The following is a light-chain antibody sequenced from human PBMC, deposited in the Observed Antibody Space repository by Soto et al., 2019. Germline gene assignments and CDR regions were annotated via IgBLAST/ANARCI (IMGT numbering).Light chain of an antibody. CDR2: DAS. V-gene: IGKV3-20*01. CDR3: QQYGSSGT. Sequence: EIVLTQSPATLCLSPGERATLSCRASQSVSRNLAWYQQKPGQAPRLLIYDASNRATGIPARFSGSGSGTDFTLTISRLEPEDFAVYYCQQYGSSGTFGQGTKVDIK. CDR1: QSVSRN. J-gene: IGKJ1*01.